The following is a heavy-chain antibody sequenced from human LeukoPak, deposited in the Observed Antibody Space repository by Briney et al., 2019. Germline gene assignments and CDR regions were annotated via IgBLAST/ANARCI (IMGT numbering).Heavy chain of an antibody. CDR2: IYHSGST. D-gene: IGHD1-26*01. J-gene: IGHJ4*02. Sequence: PSGTLSLTCAVSGGSISSSNWWSWVRQPPGKGLEWIGEIYHSGSTNYNPSLKSRVTISVDKSKNQFSLKLSSVTAADTAVYYCARGLRVGNTGYYFDYWGQGTLVTVSS. CDR1: GGSISSSNW. CDR3: ARGLRVGNTGYYFDY. V-gene: IGHV4-4*02.